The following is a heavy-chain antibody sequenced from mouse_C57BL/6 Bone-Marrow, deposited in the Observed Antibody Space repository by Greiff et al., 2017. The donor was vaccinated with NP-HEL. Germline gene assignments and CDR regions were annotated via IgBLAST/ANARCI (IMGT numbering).Heavy chain of an antibody. J-gene: IGHJ4*01. CDR1: GFTFTDYY. Sequence: EVQRVESGGGLVQPGGSLSLSCAASGFTFTDYYMSWVRQPPGKALEWLGFIRNKANGYTTEYSASVKGRFTISRDNSQSILYLQMKALRSEDSATYYCARWGYYGSSAYYYAMDYWGQGTSVTVSS. CDR3: ARWGYYGSSAYYYAMDY. CDR2: IRNKANGYTT. V-gene: IGHV7-3*01. D-gene: IGHD1-1*01.